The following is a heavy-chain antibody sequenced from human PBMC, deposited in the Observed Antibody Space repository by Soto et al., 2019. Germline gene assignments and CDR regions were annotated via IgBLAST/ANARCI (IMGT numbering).Heavy chain of an antibody. CDR1: GGSFSGYY. V-gene: IGHV4-34*01. CDR2: INHSGST. D-gene: IGHD1-1*01. Sequence: PSETLSLTCAVYGGSFSGYYWSWIRQPPGKGLEWIGEINHSGSTNYNPSLKSRVTISVDTSKNQFSLKLSSVTAADTAVYYCARARGGRGTVLNPFYFDYWGQGTLVTVSS. J-gene: IGHJ4*02. CDR3: ARARGGRGTVLNPFYFDY.